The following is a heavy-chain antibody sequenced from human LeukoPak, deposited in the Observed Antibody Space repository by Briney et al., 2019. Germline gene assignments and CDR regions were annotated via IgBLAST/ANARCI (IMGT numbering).Heavy chain of an antibody. D-gene: IGHD4-11*01. CDR3: ARVGSSTVTHYYYYYMDV. Sequence: SETLSLTCTVSGGSISSYYWSWIRQPAGKGLEWIGRIYTSGSTNYNPSLKSRVTMSVDTSKNQFSLKLSSVTAADTAVYYCARVGSSTVTHYYYYYMDVWGKGTTVTVSS. CDR1: GGSISSYY. J-gene: IGHJ6*03. V-gene: IGHV4-4*07. CDR2: IYTSGST.